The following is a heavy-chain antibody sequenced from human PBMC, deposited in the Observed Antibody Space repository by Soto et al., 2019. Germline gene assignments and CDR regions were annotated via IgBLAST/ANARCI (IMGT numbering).Heavy chain of an antibody. V-gene: IGHV3-23*01. CDR3: AKDYYYESSDFYSGIILYYGMDV. J-gene: IGHJ6*02. D-gene: IGHD3-22*01. Sequence: EVQLLESGGGLVQPGGSLRLSCAASGFTFSSYAMSWVRQAPGKGLEWVSVISGSGGRTYYADSVKGRFSISRDNSKNRLYLQMNSLRAEDTAVYYCAKDYYYESSDFYSGIILYYGMDVWGQGTKVTVSS. CDR1: GFTFSSYA. CDR2: ISGSGGRT.